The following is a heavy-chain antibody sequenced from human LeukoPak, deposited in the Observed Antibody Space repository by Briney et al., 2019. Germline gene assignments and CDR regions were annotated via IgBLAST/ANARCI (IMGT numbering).Heavy chain of an antibody. V-gene: IGHV3-30*02. CDR1: AFTFSTSG. CDR2: IRYDGIVK. Sequence: GGSLRLSCAASAFTFSTSGMHWVRQAPGKGLEWVAFIRYDGIVKYYADSVEGRFTISRDKSKNTLYLQMNSLRPEDTAVYYCAKDPATMETYFDYWGQGTLVTVAS. CDR3: AKDPATMETYFDY. D-gene: IGHD2-2*01. J-gene: IGHJ4*02.